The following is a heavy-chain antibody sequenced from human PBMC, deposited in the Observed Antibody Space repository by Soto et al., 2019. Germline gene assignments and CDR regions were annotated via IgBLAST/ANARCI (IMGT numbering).Heavy chain of an antibody. J-gene: IGHJ4*02. CDR2: ISSDGSNE. CDR3: ARFKGCSGGSCYPYFDY. V-gene: IGHV3-30-3*01. Sequence: GGSLRLSCAASGFTFSSYAMHWVRQAPGKGLEWVAVISSDGSNEYYAGSVKGRFTISRDNSKNTLYLQMNSLRAEDTAVYYCARFKGCSGGSCYPYFDYWGQGTLVTVSS. CDR1: GFTFSSYA. D-gene: IGHD2-15*01.